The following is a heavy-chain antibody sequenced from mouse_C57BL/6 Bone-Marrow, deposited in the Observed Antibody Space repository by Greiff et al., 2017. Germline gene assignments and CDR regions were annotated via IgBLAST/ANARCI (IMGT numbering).Heavy chain of an antibody. CDR2: IHPNSGST. CDR3: ARKDIYYDYDGAWLAY. Sequence: QVQLQQPGAELVKPGASVKLSCKASGYTFTSYWMHWVKQRPGQGLEWIGMIHPNSGSTNYNEKFKSKATLTVDKSSSTAYLQLSSLTSVDSAVYYCARKDIYYDYDGAWLAYWGQGTLVTVSA. D-gene: IGHD2-4*01. V-gene: IGHV1-64*01. CDR1: GYTFTSYW. J-gene: IGHJ3*01.